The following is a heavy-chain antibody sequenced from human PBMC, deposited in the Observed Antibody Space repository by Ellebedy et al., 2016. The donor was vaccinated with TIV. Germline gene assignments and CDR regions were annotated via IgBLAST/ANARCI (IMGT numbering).Heavy chain of an antibody. CDR2: ISSTSNTI. CDR3: AKGCGGSCYWEAY. D-gene: IGHD2-15*01. V-gene: IGHV3-48*04. J-gene: IGHJ4*02. CDR1: GFIFSRYS. Sequence: GESLKISCAASGFIFSRYSMNWVRQAPGKGLEWVSYISSTSNTIYYADSVKGRFTISRDNAKDSLYLQMSSLRAEDTAVYYCAKGCGGSCYWEAYWGQGTLVTVSS.